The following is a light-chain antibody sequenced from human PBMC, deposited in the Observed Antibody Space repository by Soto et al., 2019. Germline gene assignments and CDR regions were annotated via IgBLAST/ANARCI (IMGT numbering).Light chain of an antibody. J-gene: IGKJ4*01. V-gene: IGKV1-39*01. CDR2: GAS. Sequence: DIPVIQSPSSLSASVGDRVTITCRASLRISKYLNWYQQKPGKAPKLLIYGASTLQSGVPSRFSGTGSGTDFTLIISSLQPEDSATYYCQQSHSTPLTFGGGTKLEL. CDR1: LRISKY. CDR3: QQSHSTPLT.